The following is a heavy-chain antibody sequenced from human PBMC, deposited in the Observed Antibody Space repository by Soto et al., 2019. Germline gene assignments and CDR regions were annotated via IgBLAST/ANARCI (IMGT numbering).Heavy chain of an antibody. Sequence: SETLSLTFTVSGGSISSYYWSWIRQPAGKGLEWIGRIYTSGSTNYNPSLKSRVTISVDTSKNQFSLKLSSVTAADTAVYYCARGLLGYCSSTSCYTDRGYYYYGMDVWGQGTTVT. CDR1: GGSISSYY. CDR2: IYTSGST. CDR3: ARGLLGYCSSTSCYTDRGYYYYGMDV. J-gene: IGHJ6*02. V-gene: IGHV4-4*07. D-gene: IGHD2-2*02.